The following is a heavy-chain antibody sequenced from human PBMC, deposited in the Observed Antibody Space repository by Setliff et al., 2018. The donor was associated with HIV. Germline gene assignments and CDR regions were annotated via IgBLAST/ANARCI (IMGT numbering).Heavy chain of an antibody. Sequence: GGSLRLSCAASGFAFDDYAIHWVRQAPGKGLEWVSLISWDAGSTYYADSVKGRFTISRDNSKNSLYLQMSSLRAEDTALYYCAKDTGGKWAVAGYFDYWGQGTLVTVSS. CDR1: GFAFDDYA. D-gene: IGHD6-19*01. V-gene: IGHV3-43D*03. CDR3: AKDTGGKWAVAGYFDY. J-gene: IGHJ4*02. CDR2: ISWDAGST.